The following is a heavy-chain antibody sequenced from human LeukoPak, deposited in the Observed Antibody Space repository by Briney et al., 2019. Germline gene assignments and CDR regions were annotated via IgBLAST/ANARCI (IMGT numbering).Heavy chain of an antibody. V-gene: IGHV3-30*18. CDR3: AKDSIIAAAGLFDY. CDR2: ISYDGSNK. Sequence: GGSLRLSCAASGFTFSSYGMHWVRQAPGKGLEWVAVISYDGSNKYYADSVKGRFTISRDNSKNTLYLQMNSLRAEDTAVYYCAKDSIIAAAGLFDYWGQGTLVTVSS. D-gene: IGHD6-13*01. CDR1: GFTFSSYG. J-gene: IGHJ4*02.